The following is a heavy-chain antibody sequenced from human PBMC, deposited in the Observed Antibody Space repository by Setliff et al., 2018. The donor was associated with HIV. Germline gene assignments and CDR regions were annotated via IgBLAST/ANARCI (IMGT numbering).Heavy chain of an antibody. CDR1: GGSITGYY. J-gene: IGHJ6*01. D-gene: IGHD3-10*01. Sequence: SETLSLTCTVSGGSITGYYWSWIRQPPGKGMEWIGRLHLSGDTNYNPSLKSRVTMSIDTSKNQFSLKLSSVTAADTAVYYCARDNSYYYGSGSHYWYGMDVWGQGTTVTVSS. V-gene: IGHV4-4*07. CDR3: ARDNSYYYGSGSHYWYGMDV. CDR2: LHLSGDT.